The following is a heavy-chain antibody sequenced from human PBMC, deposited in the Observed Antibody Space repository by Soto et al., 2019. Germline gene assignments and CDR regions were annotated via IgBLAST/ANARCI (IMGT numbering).Heavy chain of an antibody. J-gene: IGHJ4*02. CDR3: AKDYGELAFDY. Sequence: PGGSLRLSCVGSGFAFSTYDMTWVRQAPGQGLEWVSGMSARGNRTHYADSVKGRFTISRDNSKNTLYLQMNSLRAEDTAVYYCAKDYGELAFDYWGQGTQVTVSS. CDR2: MSARGNRT. CDR1: GFAFSTYD. V-gene: IGHV3-23*01. D-gene: IGHD1-26*01.